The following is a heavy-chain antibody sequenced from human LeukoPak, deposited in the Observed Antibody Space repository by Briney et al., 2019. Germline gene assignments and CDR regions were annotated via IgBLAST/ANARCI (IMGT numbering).Heavy chain of an antibody. CDR1: GFTFSSYW. CDR2: IKQDGSEK. Sequence: GGSLRLSCAASGFTFSSYWMSWVRQAPGKGLEWVANIKQDGSEKYYVDSVKGRFTISRDNAKNSLYLQLNSLRAEDTAVHYCVRTGVLWWGRRVCYFDYWGQGTLVTVSS. V-gene: IGHV3-7*01. J-gene: IGHJ4*02. CDR3: VRTGVLWWGRRVCYFDY. D-gene: IGHD2-21*01.